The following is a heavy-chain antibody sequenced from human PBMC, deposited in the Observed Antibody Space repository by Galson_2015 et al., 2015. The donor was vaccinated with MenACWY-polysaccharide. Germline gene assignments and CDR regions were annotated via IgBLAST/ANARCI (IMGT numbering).Heavy chain of an antibody. CDR3: AKEKEPSKVSTRRGFDY. CDR1: EFTFSSYP. J-gene: IGHJ4*02. CDR2: ISSSGDQT. Sequence: SLRLSCAGSEFTFSSYPMSWVRQAPGKELEWVSAISSSGDQTYYADSVKGRFTISRDNSKNTLYLQMNSLRAEDTAVYYCAKEKEPSKVSTRRGFDYWGQGTLVTVSS. V-gene: IGHV3-23*01. D-gene: IGHD5/OR15-5a*01.